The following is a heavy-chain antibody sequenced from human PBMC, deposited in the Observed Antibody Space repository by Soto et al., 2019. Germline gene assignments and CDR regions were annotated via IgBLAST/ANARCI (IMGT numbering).Heavy chain of an antibody. CDR3: AKDMGPDGYTNVDY. V-gene: IGHV3-9*01. Sequence: EVQLVESGGGLVQPGRSLRLSCAASGFTFDDYAMHWVRQAPGKGLDWVSGISWNSGSIGYADSVMGRFTISRDNAKNSLYLQMNSLRAEVTALYYSAKDMGPDGYTNVDYGGQGTLVPVSS. D-gene: IGHD5-12*01. J-gene: IGHJ4*02. CDR2: ISWNSGSI. CDR1: GFTFDDYA.